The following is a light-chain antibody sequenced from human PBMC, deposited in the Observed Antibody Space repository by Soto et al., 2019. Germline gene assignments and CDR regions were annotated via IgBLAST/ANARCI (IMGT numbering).Light chain of an antibody. V-gene: IGKV1D-16*01. J-gene: IGKJ4*01. CDR2: DAS. Sequence: DIQMTQSPSSLSASVGDRVTITCRASQGISTWLAWYQQKQEKAPKTLIFDASDLQSGVPSRFSGSGSGTDFTLTIRSVQPEDFATYYCQQYNSYPLTFGGGTKVDIK. CDR1: QGISTW. CDR3: QQYNSYPLT.